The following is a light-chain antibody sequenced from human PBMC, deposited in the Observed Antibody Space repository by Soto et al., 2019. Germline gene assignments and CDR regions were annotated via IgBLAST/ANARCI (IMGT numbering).Light chain of an antibody. Sequence: DIQLTQSPSFLSASVGDRVTITCRASQDISSYFAWYQQKPGKAPKLLIYPASTLQSGVPSRFSGSGSGTEFTLTISSLQPEDFATYYCQQVNSHPFTFGGGTKVEIK. CDR2: PAS. V-gene: IGKV1-9*01. J-gene: IGKJ4*01. CDR3: QQVNSHPFT. CDR1: QDISSY.